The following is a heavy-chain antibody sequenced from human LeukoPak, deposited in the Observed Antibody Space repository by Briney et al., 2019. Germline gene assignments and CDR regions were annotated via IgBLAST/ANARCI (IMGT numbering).Heavy chain of an antibody. CDR3: AKDPSPVYFEYSSSSSWFDP. CDR2: ISGSGGST. V-gene: IGHV3-23*01. CDR1: GFTFSSYA. D-gene: IGHD6-6*01. Sequence: GGSLRLSCAASGFTFSSYAMSWVRQAPGKGLEWVSAISGSGGSTYYADSVKGRFTISRDNSKNTLYLQMNSLRAEDTAVYYCAKDPSPVYFEYSSSSSWFDPWGQGTLVTVSS. J-gene: IGHJ5*02.